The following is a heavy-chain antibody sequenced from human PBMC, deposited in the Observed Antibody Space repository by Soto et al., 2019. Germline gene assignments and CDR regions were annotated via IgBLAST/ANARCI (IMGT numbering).Heavy chain of an antibody. CDR3: AVTRITMVRGVIIWGMRLFDY. Sequence: QVQLQQWGAGVLKPSETLSLTCAVYGWSFSGYYWCWIRQPPGKGLEWIGEINHSGSTNYNPSLNSRVTISVDTSKNQFSLKLSSVPAADTAVYYCAVTRITMVRGVIIWGMRLFDYWGQGTLVSVSP. CDR2: INHSGST. D-gene: IGHD3-10*01. J-gene: IGHJ4*02. V-gene: IGHV4-34*01. CDR1: GWSFSGYY.